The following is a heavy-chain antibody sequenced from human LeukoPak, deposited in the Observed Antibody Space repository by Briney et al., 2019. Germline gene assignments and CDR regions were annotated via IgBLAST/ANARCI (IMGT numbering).Heavy chain of an antibody. Sequence: PGGSLRLSCAASGFTFSSYAMSWVRQAPGKGLEWVSVISGSGGDTYYADSVKGRFTISRDNAKNALYLQMNSLRTEDTALYYCAKDTDYYAGLDAWGQGTTVTVSS. CDR3: AKDTDYYAGLDA. D-gene: IGHD3-16*01. CDR2: ISGSGGDT. J-gene: IGHJ6*02. V-gene: IGHV3-23*01. CDR1: GFTFSSYA.